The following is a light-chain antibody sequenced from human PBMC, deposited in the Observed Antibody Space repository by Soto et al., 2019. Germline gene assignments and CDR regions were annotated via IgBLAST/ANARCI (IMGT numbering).Light chain of an antibody. CDR2: GAS. V-gene: IGKV3-20*01. Sequence: EIVLTHAQGTLSLSPGVRATLSCRASQSVSSSTLGWYKQKPDQAPSLLIYGASSRATRIPDRFSGSGSGTDFTLTITRLEPEDFWVYFCQQYVSQPFTVGRGTKVDIQ. J-gene: IGKJ3*01. CDR3: QQYVSQPFT. CDR1: QSVSSST.